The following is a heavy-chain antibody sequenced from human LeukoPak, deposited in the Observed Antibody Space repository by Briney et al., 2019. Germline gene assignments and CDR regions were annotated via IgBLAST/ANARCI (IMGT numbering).Heavy chain of an antibody. CDR3: ARREGSIRPFDY. Sequence: PGGSLRLSCAASGFTFSSYAISWVRQAPGQGLEWMGGIIPIFGTANYAQKFQGRVTITADESTSTAYMELSSLRSEDTAVYYCARREGSIRPFDYWGQGTLVTVSS. J-gene: IGHJ4*02. CDR2: IIPIFGTA. CDR1: GFTFSSYA. D-gene: IGHD2-15*01. V-gene: IGHV1-69*01.